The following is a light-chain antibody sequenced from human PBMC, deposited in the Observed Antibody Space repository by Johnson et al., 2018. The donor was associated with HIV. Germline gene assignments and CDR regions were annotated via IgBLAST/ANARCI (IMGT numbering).Light chain of an antibody. J-gene: IGLJ1*01. CDR3: GTWDSSLSAYV. CDR2: ETN. Sequence: QSVLTQPPSVSAAPGQKVTISCSGSSSNIGNNYVSWYQQLPGTAPKLLIYETNKRPSGIPDRFSGSKSGTSATLGITGLQTGDEAEYYCGTWDSSLSAYVFGTGTKVTVL. V-gene: IGLV1-51*02. CDR1: SSNIGNNY.